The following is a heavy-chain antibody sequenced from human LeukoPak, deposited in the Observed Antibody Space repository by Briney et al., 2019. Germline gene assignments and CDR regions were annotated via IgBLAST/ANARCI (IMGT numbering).Heavy chain of an antibody. D-gene: IGHD5-12*01. Sequence: GGSLRLSCTASGFIFSNYWMTWVRQAPGKGLEWVAQINQDGSKEYYIDSVKARFSISRDNARNSLSLQMNSLRAENTAVYYCVRDGGVSGYDLLDYWGQGTLVTVSS. CDR1: GFIFSNYW. CDR3: VRDGGVSGYDLLDY. V-gene: IGHV3-7*01. CDR2: INQDGSKE. J-gene: IGHJ4*02.